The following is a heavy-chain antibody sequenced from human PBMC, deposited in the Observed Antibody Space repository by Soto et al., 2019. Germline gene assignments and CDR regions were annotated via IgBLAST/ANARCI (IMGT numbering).Heavy chain of an antibody. Sequence: TLSLTCIVSVGSISGGLYWTWARQHPEKGLEWIGYVYYSGSTYYKPSLRGRVSTSAVSSGNSFSXPLSSVTAPDKAVYYCARDLACPNTRRYSDIWFDPWGQG. CDR2: VYYSGST. CDR1: VGSISGGLY. CDR3: ARDLACPNTRRYSDIWFDP. V-gene: IGHV4-31*03. D-gene: IGHD2-21*01. J-gene: IGHJ5*02.